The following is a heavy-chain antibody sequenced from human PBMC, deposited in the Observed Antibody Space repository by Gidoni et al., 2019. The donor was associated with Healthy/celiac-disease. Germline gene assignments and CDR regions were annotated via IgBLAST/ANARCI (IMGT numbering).Heavy chain of an antibody. CDR3: AKWGYSSGYLGY. J-gene: IGHJ4*02. CDR1: GFTFSSHA. Sequence: EVQLLESGGGLVQPGGSLRLSCAASGFTFSSHAMSWVRQAPGKGLEWVSAISGSGGSTYYADSVKGRFTISRDNSKNTLYLQMNSLRAEDTAVYYCAKWGYSSGYLGYWGQGTLVTVSS. V-gene: IGHV3-23*01. D-gene: IGHD3-22*01. CDR2: ISGSGGST.